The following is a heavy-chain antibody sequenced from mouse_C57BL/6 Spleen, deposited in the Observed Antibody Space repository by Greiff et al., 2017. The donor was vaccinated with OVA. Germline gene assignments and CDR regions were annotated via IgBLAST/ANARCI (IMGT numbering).Heavy chain of an antibody. V-gene: IGHV1-47*01. CDR2: FYPYNDDT. CDR3: ARGGYYGSSSYYAMDD. Sequence: VQLQQSGAELVKPGASVKMSCKASGYTFTTYPIEWMKQNPGKSLEWIGNFYPYNDDTKYNEKFKGKATLTVEKSSSTVYLELSRLTSDDSAVYYGARGGYYGSSSYYAMDDWGQGTSVTVSS. J-gene: IGHJ4*01. CDR1: GYTFTTYP. D-gene: IGHD1-1*01.